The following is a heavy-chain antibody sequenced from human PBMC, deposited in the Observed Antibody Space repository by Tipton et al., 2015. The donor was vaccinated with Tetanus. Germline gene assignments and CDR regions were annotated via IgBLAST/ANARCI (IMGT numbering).Heavy chain of an antibody. Sequence: TLSLTCTVSGGPMSNNYWSWIRQPPGEGLEWIGYVYYTGSTDYNPSLKSRVTLSLDKSKNQFSLKLTSVTAADTAVYYCARTADNWFDPWGQGTLVTVSS. CDR1: GGPMSNNY. CDR2: VYYTGST. D-gene: IGHD2-21*02. CDR3: ARTADNWFDP. J-gene: IGHJ5*02. V-gene: IGHV4-59*08.